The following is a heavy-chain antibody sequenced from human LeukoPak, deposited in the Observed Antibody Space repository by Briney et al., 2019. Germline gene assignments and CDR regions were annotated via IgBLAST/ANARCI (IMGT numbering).Heavy chain of an antibody. CDR1: GGSISSYY. J-gene: IGHJ4*02. CDR2: IYYSGST. CDR3: ARGDSSGDY. Sequence: SETLSLTCTVSGGSISSYYWSWIRQPPGKGLEWIGYIYYSGSTYYNPSLKSRVTISVDTSKNQFSLKLSSVTAADTAVYYCARGDSSGDYWGQGTLVTVSS. V-gene: IGHV4-59*12. D-gene: IGHD2-15*01.